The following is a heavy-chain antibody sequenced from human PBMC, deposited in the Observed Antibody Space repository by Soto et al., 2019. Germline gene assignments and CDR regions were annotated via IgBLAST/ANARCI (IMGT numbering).Heavy chain of an antibody. V-gene: IGHV4-39*01. J-gene: IGHJ6*02. CDR2: IYYSGST. CDR1: GGSISSSSSYY. D-gene: IGHD2-2*01. CDR3: ARLGKVGQAGYYYYGMDV. Sequence: QLQLQESGPGLVKPSETLSLTCTVSGGSISSSSSYYWGWIRQPPGKGLEWIGSIYYSGSTYYNPSLKSRVTISVDTSKNQFSLKLSSVTAADTAVYYCARLGKVGQAGYYYYGMDVWGQGTTVTVSS.